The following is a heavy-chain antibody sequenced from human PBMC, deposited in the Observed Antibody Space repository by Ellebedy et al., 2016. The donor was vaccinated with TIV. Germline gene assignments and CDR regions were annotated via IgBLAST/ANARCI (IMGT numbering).Heavy chain of an antibody. CDR3: ARGAHRTGTTSIDY. Sequence: GESLKISCAPSGFTFSSYGMNWVRQAPGKGLEWVSSISSTGTFIYYADSVKGRLTISRDNAKNSLYLQMNSVGTEDTAVYYCARGAHRTGTTSIDYWGQGTLVTVSS. D-gene: IGHD1-7*01. CDR2: ISSTGTFI. J-gene: IGHJ4*02. CDR1: GFTFSSYG. V-gene: IGHV3-21*06.